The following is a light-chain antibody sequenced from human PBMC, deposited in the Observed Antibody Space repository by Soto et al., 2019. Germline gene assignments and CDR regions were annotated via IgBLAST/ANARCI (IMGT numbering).Light chain of an antibody. Sequence: DIQMTQSPSSLSASVGDRVTITCRASESISIYLNWYQQKPGKAPNLLIYTASSLQSGVPSRFSGSGSRTDFTLTINSLQPEDFATYYCQQSYSNTRRTFGQGTKVEIK. CDR2: TAS. V-gene: IGKV1-39*01. J-gene: IGKJ1*01. CDR3: QQSYSNTRRT. CDR1: ESISIY.